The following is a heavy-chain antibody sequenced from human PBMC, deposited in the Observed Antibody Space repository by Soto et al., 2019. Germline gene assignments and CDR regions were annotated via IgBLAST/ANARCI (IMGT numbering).Heavy chain of an antibody. J-gene: IGHJ6*02. CDR3: ARRTRSYYYYGMDV. V-gene: IGHV4-39*01. Sequence: SETLSLTCTVSGGSISSSSYYWGWIRQPPGKGLEWIGSIYYSGSTYYNPSLKSRVTISVDTSKNQFSLRLSSVTAADTAVYYCARRTRSYYYYGMDVWGQGTTVTVSS. CDR2: IYYSGST. CDR1: GGSISSSSYY.